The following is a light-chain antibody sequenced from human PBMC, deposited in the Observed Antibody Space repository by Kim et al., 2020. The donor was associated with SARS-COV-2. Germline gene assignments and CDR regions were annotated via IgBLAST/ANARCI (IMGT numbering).Light chain of an antibody. CDR2: NND. CDR1: SSNIGINH. J-gene: IGLJ3*02. Sequence: QSVLTQPPSASGTPGQRVTISCSGSSSNIGINHVYWYQQLPGTAPKLLISNNDQRPSGVPDRFSGSKSGTSVSLVISGLRSEDEADYYCATWDGSLSGWVFGGGTQLTVL. V-gene: IGLV1-47*01. CDR3: ATWDGSLSGWV.